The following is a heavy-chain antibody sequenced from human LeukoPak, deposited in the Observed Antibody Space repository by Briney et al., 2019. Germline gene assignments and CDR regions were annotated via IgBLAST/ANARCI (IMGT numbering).Heavy chain of an antibody. CDR2: ISSSSSYI. J-gene: IGHJ4*02. CDR3: ARDLSGYDYWRYFDY. CDR1: GFTFSSYS. V-gene: IGHV3-21*01. D-gene: IGHD5-12*01. Sequence: TGGSLRLSCAASGFTFSSYSMNWVRQAPGKGLEWVSSISSSSSYIYYADSVKGRFTISRDNAKNSLYLQMNSLRAEDTAVYYCARDLSGYDYWRYFDYWGQGTLVTVSS.